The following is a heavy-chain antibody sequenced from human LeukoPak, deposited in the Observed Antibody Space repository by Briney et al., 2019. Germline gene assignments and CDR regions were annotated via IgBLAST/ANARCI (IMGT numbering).Heavy chain of an antibody. CDR1: GFTFSSFS. CDR3: ARTMVRGVIYYYYYMDV. V-gene: IGHV3-7*01. D-gene: IGHD3-10*01. CDR2: IKQDGSEK. J-gene: IGHJ6*03. Sequence: VGSLRLSSAASGFTFSSFSMSCVPQGPGKGREGGASIKQDGSEKYYVDSVKGRFTTSRDNAKNSLYLQMNSLRAEDTAVYYCARTMVRGVIYYYYYMDVWGKGTTVTVSS.